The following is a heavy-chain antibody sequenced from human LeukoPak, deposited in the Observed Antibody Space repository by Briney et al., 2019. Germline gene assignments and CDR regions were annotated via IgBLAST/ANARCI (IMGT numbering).Heavy chain of an antibody. CDR3: VRGTGY. CDR1: GFTFSTYG. V-gene: IGHV3-30*03. CDR2: ISSDGSTQ. Sequence: PGGSLRLSCAGSGFTFSTYGMHWVRQAPGKGLEWVAGISSDGSTQFYADSVKGRFTISRDNSKNTLYLQMSSLRADDTAVYYCVRGTGYWGQGTLVTVSS. J-gene: IGHJ4*02.